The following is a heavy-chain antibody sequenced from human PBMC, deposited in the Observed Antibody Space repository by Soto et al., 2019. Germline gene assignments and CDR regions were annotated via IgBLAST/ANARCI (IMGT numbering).Heavy chain of an antibody. CDR3: ARGGADILTGPLDH. D-gene: IGHD3-9*01. CDR2: IKSGEVGI. Sequence: EVQLVESGGGLVQPGGSLRLSCVASGFIFGNYWMHWVRQAPGKGLVWVSRIKSGEVGISYADSVKGRFTISRDNAKNTLYRQMNSLRVGDTTVYYCARGGADILTGPLDHWGQGTLVTVSS. V-gene: IGHV3-74*01. CDR1: GFIFGNYW. J-gene: IGHJ4*02.